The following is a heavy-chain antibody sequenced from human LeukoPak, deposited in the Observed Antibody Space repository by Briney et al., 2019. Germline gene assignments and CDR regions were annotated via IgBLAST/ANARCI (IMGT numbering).Heavy chain of an antibody. J-gene: IGHJ4*02. V-gene: IGHV4-39*01. CDR1: GGSVSSSSHY. Sequence: SSETLSLTCTVSGGSVSSSSHYWAWIRQPPGKGLEWIGSVYYGGSTYYNPSLTSRVTISVDTSKNQFSLKVSSVTAADTAVYYCARRIYCSTTSCYNYFAYWGQGGLVTVSS. D-gene: IGHD2-2*01. CDR2: VYYGGST. CDR3: ARRIYCSTTSCYNYFAY.